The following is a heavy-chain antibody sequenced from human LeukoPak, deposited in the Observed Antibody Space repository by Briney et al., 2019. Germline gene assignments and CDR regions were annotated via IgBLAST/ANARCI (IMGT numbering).Heavy chain of an antibody. CDR1: GGSFSGYY. CDR3: AERTAARWFDP. Sequence: PSETLSLTCAVYGGSFSGYYWSWIRRPPGKGLEWIGEINHSGSSNYSPSLKSRVTISVDTSKKQFSLMLSSVTAADTAVYYCAERTAARWFDPWGQGTLVTVSS. CDR2: INHSGSS. V-gene: IGHV4-34*01. D-gene: IGHD6-6*01. J-gene: IGHJ5*02.